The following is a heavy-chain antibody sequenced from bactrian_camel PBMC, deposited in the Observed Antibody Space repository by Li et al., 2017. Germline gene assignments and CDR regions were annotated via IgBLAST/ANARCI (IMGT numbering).Heavy chain of an antibody. CDR2: IDNDGST. Sequence: QVQLVESGGGSVQAGGSLRLSCKVTDDPTSKYYMDNTYCMGWFRQAPGKEREEVAHIDNDGSTKYADSVKGRFTISKDTTNNTLYLQMNSLKPDDAAMYYCAADFDPPYGGSWYDGGPEFGYWGRGTQVTVS. CDR3: AADFDPPYGGSWYDGGPEFGY. J-gene: IGHJ6*01. D-gene: IGHD6*01. V-gene: IGHV3S53*01. CDR1: DDPTSKYYMDNTYC.